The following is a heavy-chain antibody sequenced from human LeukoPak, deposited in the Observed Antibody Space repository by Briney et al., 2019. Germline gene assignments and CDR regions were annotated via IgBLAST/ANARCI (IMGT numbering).Heavy chain of an antibody. V-gene: IGHV3-23*01. J-gene: IGHJ4*02. CDR1: GFTFSDYY. D-gene: IGHD3-9*01. CDR3: AKDGKYYDILTGYSYYFDY. Sequence: GGSLRLSCAASGFTFSDYYMSWIRQAPGKGLEWVSAISGSGGSTYYADSVKGRFTISRDNSKNTLYLQMNSLRAEDTAVYYCAKDGKYYDILTGYSYYFDYWGQGTLVTVSS. CDR2: ISGSGGST.